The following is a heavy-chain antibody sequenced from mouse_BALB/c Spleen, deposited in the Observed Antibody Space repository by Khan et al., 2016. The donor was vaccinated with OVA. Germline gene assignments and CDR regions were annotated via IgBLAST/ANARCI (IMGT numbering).Heavy chain of an antibody. CDR1: GDSITSGY. V-gene: IGHV3-8*02. Sequence: VQLKESGPSLVKPSQTLSLTCSVTGDSITSGYWSWIRNFPGNKLEYMGYMNYSGNTYYNPSLKRRISITRHTSKNQYYLQLNSVSTEETATYYCSRSTYSYCFCYWGQGTLVTVSA. D-gene: IGHD2-12*01. CDR2: MNYSGNT. J-gene: IGHJ3*02. CDR3: SRSTYSYCFCY.